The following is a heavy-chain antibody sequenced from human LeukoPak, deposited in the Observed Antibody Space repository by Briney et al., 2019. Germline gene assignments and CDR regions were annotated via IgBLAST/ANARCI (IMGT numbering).Heavy chain of an antibody. J-gene: IGHJ4*02. CDR2: INSDGSST. Sequence: SGGSLRLSCAASGFTFSSYWMHWVRKAPGKGLFWVSRINSDGSSTSYADSVKGRFTISRDNAKNTLYLQMNSLRAEDTAVYYCARAPFSYGDYFDYWGQGTLVTVSS. CDR1: GFTFSSYW. D-gene: IGHD4-17*01. CDR3: ARAPFSYGDYFDY. V-gene: IGHV3-74*01.